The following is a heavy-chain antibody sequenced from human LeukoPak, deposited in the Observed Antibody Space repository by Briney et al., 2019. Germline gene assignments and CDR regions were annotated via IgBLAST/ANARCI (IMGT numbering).Heavy chain of an antibody. CDR1: GFTFSSYS. V-gene: IGHV3-48*01. J-gene: IGHJ5*02. Sequence: GGSLRLSCAASGFTFSSYSMNWVRQAPGKGLEWVSYISSSSSTIYYADSVKGRFTVSRDNAKNSLYLQMNSLRAEDTAVYYCARSHYGSGSSNWFDPWGQGTLVTVSS. CDR3: ARSHYGSGSSNWFDP. CDR2: ISSSSSTI. D-gene: IGHD3-10*01.